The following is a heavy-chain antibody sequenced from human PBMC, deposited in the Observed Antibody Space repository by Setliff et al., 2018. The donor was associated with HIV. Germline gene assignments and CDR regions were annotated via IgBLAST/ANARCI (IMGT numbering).Heavy chain of an antibody. J-gene: IGHJ6*02. CDR1: GASISGFY. CDR3: ARRLFGAVAGTYGMDV. D-gene: IGHD6-19*01. V-gene: IGHV4-4*09. Sequence: KTSETLSLTCTVSGASISGFYWSWIRQPPGKGLQWIGYIYTSGPTNYNPSLESRVTISVDTSKNQFSLKLSSVTAADTAVYYCARRLFGAVAGTYGMDVWAKGPRSPSP. CDR2: IYTSGPT.